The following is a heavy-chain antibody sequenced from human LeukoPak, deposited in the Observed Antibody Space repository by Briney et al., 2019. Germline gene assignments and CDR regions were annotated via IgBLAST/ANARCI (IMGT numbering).Heavy chain of an antibody. J-gene: IGHJ4*02. CDR2: INPNSGGT. Sequence: GASVEVSCKASGYTFTGYYMHWVRQAPGQGLEWMGWINPNSGGTNYAQKFQGRVTMTRDTSISTAYMELSRLRSDDTAVYYCARPMRGEYQLPFHYWGQGTLVTVSS. D-gene: IGHD2-2*01. CDR1: GYTFTGYY. V-gene: IGHV1-2*02. CDR3: ARPMRGEYQLPFHY.